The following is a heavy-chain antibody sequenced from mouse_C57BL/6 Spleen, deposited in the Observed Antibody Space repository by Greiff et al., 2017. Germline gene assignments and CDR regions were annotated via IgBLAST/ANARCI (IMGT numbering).Heavy chain of an antibody. Sequence: EVQLQQSGPELVKPGASVKISCKASGYTFTDYYMNWVKQSHGKSLEWTGDINPNNGGTSYNQKFKGKATLTVDKSSSTAYMELRSLTSEDSAVYYCARDYYGSSRYFDVWGTGTTVTVSS. CDR2: INPNNGGT. CDR3: ARDYYGSSRYFDV. D-gene: IGHD1-1*01. V-gene: IGHV1-26*01. CDR1: GYTFTDYY. J-gene: IGHJ1*03.